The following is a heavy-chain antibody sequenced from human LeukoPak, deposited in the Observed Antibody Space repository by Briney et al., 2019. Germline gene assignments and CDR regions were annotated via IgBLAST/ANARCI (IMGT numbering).Heavy chain of an antibody. CDR2: VSGADGTT. D-gene: IGHD1-26*01. V-gene: IGHV3-23*01. CDR1: GFTFSAYG. J-gene: IGHJ4*02. CDR3: ARARQWELLRYFDY. Sequence: GSLRLSCAASGFTFSAYGMSWVRQSPRKGLEWVSGVSGADGTTYYADSVKGRFTISRDNSKSTLYLQMNNLRAEDTAVYYCARARQWELLRYFDYWGQGTLVTVSS.